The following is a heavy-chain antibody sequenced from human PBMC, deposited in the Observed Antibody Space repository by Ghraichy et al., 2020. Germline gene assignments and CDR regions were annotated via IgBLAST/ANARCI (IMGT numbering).Heavy chain of an antibody. V-gene: IGHV4-34*01. J-gene: IGHJ5*02. CDR1: GGSFSGYY. CDR2: INQSGST. Sequence: SETLSLTCAVYGGSFSGYYWSWIRQTPGKGLEWIGEINQSGSTDYNPSLKSRVTMSVDTSKNQFSLRLSSVTAADTAIYYCAKLAGATNWFDPWGQGTLVTVSS. D-gene: IGHD1-26*01. CDR3: AKLAGATNWFDP.